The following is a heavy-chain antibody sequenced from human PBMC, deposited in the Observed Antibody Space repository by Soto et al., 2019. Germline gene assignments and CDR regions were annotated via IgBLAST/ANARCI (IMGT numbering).Heavy chain of an antibody. V-gene: IGHV3-7*03. CDR2: IKHDGSVQ. CDR1: GFTFSGYW. Sequence: LRVSCEASGFTFSGYWMSWVRQAPGKGLEWVADIKHDGSVQYYVDSVKGRFTISRDNAKKLLYLQMNGLRAEDTALYYCARAPYSNAWYRFDLWGQGTLVTVSS. J-gene: IGHJ4*02. CDR3: ARAPYSNAWYRFDL. D-gene: IGHD4-4*01.